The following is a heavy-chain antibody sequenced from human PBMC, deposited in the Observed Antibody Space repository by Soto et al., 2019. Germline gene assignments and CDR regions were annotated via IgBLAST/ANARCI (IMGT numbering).Heavy chain of an antibody. CDR2: ISASTRNT. V-gene: IGHV1-18*01. J-gene: IGHJ2*01. CDR3: VRCYCSVGSCYACWHFDL. D-gene: IGHD2-15*01. CDR1: GYTFSDYA. Sequence: QVQLVQSGGEVKKPGASVKVSCQASGYTFSDYAISWVRQAPGQGLEWMGWISASTRNTDQAQNFKGGVIMTLDTSTNTAYLELRSLRSDDTAVYYCVRCYCSVGSCYACWHFDLWGRGTLVTVSS.